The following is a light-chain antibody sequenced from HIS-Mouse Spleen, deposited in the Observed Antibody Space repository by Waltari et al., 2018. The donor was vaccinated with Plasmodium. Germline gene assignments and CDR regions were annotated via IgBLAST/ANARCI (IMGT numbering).Light chain of an antibody. CDR1: QGISSY. V-gene: IGKV1-9*01. J-gene: IGKJ2*01. CDR3: QQLNSYPYT. CDR2: AAS. Sequence: DIQLTQSPSFLSASVGARVTIPCRASQGISSYLAWYQQKPGKAPKRLIYAASTLQSGVPSMFSGIGSGTEFTLTISSRQPEDFATYYCQQLNSYPYTFGQGTKLEIK.